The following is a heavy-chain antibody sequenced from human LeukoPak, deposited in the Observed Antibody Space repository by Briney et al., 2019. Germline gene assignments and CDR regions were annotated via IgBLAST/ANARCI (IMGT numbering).Heavy chain of an antibody. V-gene: IGHV3-66*01. J-gene: IGHJ4*02. CDR2: IYSGGST. D-gene: IGHD3-22*01. Sequence: TGGSLRLSCAASGFTVSINYMSWVRQAPGKGLEWVSIIYSGGSTYYADSVKGRFTISRDNAKNSLYLQMNSLRAEDTAVYYCERSSVDSSGYYYYFDYWGQGTLVTVSS. CDR3: ERSSVDSSGYYYYFDY. CDR1: GFTVSINY.